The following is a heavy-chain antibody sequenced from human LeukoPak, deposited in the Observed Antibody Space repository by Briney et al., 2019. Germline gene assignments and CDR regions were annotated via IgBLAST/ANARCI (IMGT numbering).Heavy chain of an antibody. CDR1: GFIVSGSN. J-gene: IGHJ6*02. Sequence: GGSLRLSCEASGFIVSGSNMRWVRQAPRKGQEWVSLIYTCGNTRNADSVKGRFTISRDNSKNTLYLQMNSLRAEDTAVYYCASNYDYVWGSYRYTGGHYYGMDVWGQGTTVTVSS. CDR3: ASNYDYVWGSYRYTGGHYYGMDV. CDR2: IYTCGNT. D-gene: IGHD3-16*02. V-gene: IGHV3-66*03.